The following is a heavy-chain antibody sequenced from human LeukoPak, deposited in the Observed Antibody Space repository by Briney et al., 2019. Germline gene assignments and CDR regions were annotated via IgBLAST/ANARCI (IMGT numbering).Heavy chain of an antibody. J-gene: IGHJ4*02. V-gene: IGHV4-59*08. CDR2: IYYSGST. CDR3: ARAKGGIFDY. CDR1: GGSISSYY. Sequence: SSETLSLTCTVSGGSISSYYWSWIRQPPGKGLEWIGYIYYSGSTNYNPSLKSRVTISVDTSKNQFSLKLSSVTAADTAVYYCARAKGGIFDYWGQGTLVTVSS.